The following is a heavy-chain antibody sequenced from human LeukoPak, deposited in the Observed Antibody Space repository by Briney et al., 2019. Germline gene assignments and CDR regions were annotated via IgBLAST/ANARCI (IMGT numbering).Heavy chain of an antibody. V-gene: IGHV4-59*08. CDR1: GGSLSSYY. D-gene: IGHD2/OR15-2a*01. Sequence: PSETLSLTCTVSGGSLSSYYWSWIRQPPGKGLEWIGYIYYSGSTNYNPSLKSRVTISVDTSKNQFSLKLSSVTAADTAVYYCARTFGVTPRLFDYWGQGTLVTVSS. CDR2: IYYSGST. CDR3: ARTFGVTPRLFDY. J-gene: IGHJ4*02.